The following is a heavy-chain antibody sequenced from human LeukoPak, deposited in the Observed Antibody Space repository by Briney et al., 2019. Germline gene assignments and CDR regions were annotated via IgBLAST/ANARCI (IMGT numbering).Heavy chain of an antibody. J-gene: IGHJ4*02. CDR3: ARRYSGYDYDYFDY. Sequence: SGTLSLTCAVSGGSISSSDWWSWVRQPPGKGLEWIGEIYHSGSTNYNPSLKSRVTISVDKSKNQFSLKLSSVTAADTAVYYCARRYSGYDYDYFDYWGQGTLVTVSS. D-gene: IGHD5-12*01. CDR2: IYHSGST. V-gene: IGHV4-4*02. CDR1: GGSISSSDW.